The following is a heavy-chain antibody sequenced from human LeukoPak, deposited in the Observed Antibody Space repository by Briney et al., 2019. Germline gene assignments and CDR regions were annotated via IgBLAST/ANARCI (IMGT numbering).Heavy chain of an antibody. CDR2: IYTSGST. J-gene: IGHJ4*02. CDR3: ARTKAPIRGGGEDYYFDY. D-gene: IGHD3-16*01. Sequence: NPSETLSLTCTVSGGSISSGSYYWSWIRQPAGKGLEWIGRIYTSGSTNYNPSLKSRVTMSVDTSKNQFSLKLSSVTAADTAVYYCARTKAPIRGGGEDYYFDYWGQGTLVTVSS. CDR1: GGSISSGSYY. V-gene: IGHV4-61*02.